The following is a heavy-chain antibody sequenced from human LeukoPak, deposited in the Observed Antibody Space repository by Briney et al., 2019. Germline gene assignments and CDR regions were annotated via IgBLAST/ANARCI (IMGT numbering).Heavy chain of an antibody. D-gene: IGHD3-22*01. V-gene: IGHV3-74*01. CDR3: AREWYYYDSNTAFDI. J-gene: IGHJ3*02. Sequence: GGSLRLSCAASGFTFSSYWMHWVRQAPGKGLVWVSRINSDGSSASYADSVKGRFTISRDNAKNTLYLQMNSLRAEDTAVYYCAREWYYYDSNTAFDIWGQGTMVTVSS. CDR1: GFTFSSYW. CDR2: INSDGSSA.